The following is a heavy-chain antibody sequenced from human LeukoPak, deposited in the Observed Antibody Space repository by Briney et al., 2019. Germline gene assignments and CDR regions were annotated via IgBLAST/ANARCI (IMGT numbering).Heavy chain of an antibody. CDR3: ARRQGY. CDR2: INHSGST. Sequence: SENPSLTCAMCVGYFSGYYWSGIRNPPGKGLEWIGEINHSGSTNYNPSLKSRVTISVDTSTNQFSLKLSSVTAADTAVYYCARRQGYWGQGTLVTVSS. V-gene: IGHV4-34*01. CDR1: VGYFSGYY. J-gene: IGHJ4*02.